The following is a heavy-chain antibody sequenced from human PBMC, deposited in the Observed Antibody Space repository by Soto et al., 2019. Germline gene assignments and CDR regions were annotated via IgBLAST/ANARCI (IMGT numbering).Heavy chain of an antibody. D-gene: IGHD5-12*01. V-gene: IGHV4-59*01. CDR2: IYYSGST. Sequence: SETLSLTCTVSGGSISSYYWSWIRQPPGKGLEWIGYIYYSGSTNYNPSLKSRVTISVDTSKNQFSLMLSSVTAADTAVYYCARDGVWSGYRGSLDYWGQGTLVTVSS. CDR3: ARDGVWSGYRGSLDY. J-gene: IGHJ4*02. CDR1: GGSISSYY.